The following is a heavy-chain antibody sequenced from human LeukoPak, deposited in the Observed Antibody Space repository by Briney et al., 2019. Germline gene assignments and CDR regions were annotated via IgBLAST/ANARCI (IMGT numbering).Heavy chain of an antibody. Sequence: PGGSLRLSCAASGFTFSTYWMTWVRQAPGKGLESVANIKQEGIEIYYVGSVKGRFTISRDNAENSLYLQMNSLRAEDAAVYYCARAADYGANFDYWGQGTLVTVSS. CDR2: IKQEGIEI. D-gene: IGHD4-17*01. CDR3: ARAADYGANFDY. J-gene: IGHJ4*02. V-gene: IGHV3-7*04. CDR1: GFTFSTYW.